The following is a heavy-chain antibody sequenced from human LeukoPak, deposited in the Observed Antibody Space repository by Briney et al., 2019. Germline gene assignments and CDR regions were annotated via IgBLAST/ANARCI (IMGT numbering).Heavy chain of an antibody. V-gene: IGHV3-21*04. CDR1: GFSFSTYS. CDR2: ISSGSSYI. Sequence: GGSLRLSCAASGFSFSTYSMNWVRQAPGKGLEWVSSISSGSSYIYYADSVKGRFTISRDNAKNSLYLQMNSLRAEDTAVYYCAKDRGSSWPNWFDPWGQGTLVTVSS. CDR3: AKDRGSSWPNWFDP. J-gene: IGHJ5*02. D-gene: IGHD6-13*01.